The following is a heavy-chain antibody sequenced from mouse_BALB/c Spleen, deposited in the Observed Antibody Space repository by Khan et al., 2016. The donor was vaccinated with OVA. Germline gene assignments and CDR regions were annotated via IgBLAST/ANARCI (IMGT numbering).Heavy chain of an antibody. CDR3: ARRNYFGYTFAY. J-gene: IGHJ3*01. D-gene: IGHD1-2*01. CDR2: ISPGSGDN. CDR1: GYTFTDYY. V-gene: IGHV1-77*01. Sequence: QVQLQQSGAELARPGASVKLSCKASGYTFTDYYINWVKQRTGQGLEWIGEISPGSGDNYYNEKFKGKATLTADKSSTTAYMQISSLTSEASAVYFCARRNYFGYTFAYWGQGTLVTVSA.